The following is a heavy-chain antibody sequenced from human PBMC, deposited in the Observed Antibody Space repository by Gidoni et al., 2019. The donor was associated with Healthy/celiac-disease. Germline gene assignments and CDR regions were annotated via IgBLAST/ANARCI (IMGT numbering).Heavy chain of an antibody. V-gene: IGHV4-39*07. Sequence: QLQLQESGPGLVKPSETLSLTCTVSGGSISSSSYYWGWIRQPPGKGLEWIGSIYYSGSTYYNPSLKSRVTISVDMSKNQFSLKLSSVTAADTAVYYCAKDYGDYEGVATLFDPWGQGTLVTVSS. CDR2: IYYSGST. CDR1: GGSISSSSYY. CDR3: AKDYGDYEGVATLFDP. D-gene: IGHD4-17*01. J-gene: IGHJ5*02.